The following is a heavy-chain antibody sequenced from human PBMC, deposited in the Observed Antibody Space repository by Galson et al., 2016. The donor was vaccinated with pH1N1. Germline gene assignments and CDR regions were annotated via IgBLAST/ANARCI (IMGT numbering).Heavy chain of an antibody. CDR1: GINFNSYD. CDR3: AKVESSPVGL. CDR2: IRYDGRDM. J-gene: IGHJ1*01. V-gene: IGHV3-30*02. D-gene: IGHD2-2*01. Sequence: SLRLFCAASGINFNSYDMHWVRQAPGKGLEWVAFIRYDGRDMFYADSVKGRFRVSRDNSKNTLYLQMNSLRTEDTAIYYCAKVESSPVGLWGRGTLVAVSS.